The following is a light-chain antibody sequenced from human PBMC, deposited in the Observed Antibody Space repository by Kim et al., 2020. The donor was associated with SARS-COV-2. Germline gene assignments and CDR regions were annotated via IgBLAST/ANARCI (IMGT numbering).Light chain of an antibody. CDR3: CSHAGGVTML. Sequence: GQSSSISGNGTTGDIGSDNLVSWYQQYPGEAPERMIYEGSKRPSGVSPRFSGSKSGNTASLTISGLQAEDEADYYCCSHAGGVTMLFGGGTQLTVL. J-gene: IGLJ2*01. V-gene: IGLV2-23*01. CDR2: EGS. CDR1: TGDIGSDNL.